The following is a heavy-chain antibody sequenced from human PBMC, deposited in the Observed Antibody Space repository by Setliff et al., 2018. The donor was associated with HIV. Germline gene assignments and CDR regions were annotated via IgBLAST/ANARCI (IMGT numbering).Heavy chain of an antibody. CDR1: GYIFRNHY. CDR3: ARNQGDASGWYAGDY. V-gene: IGHV1-46*01. D-gene: IGHD6-19*01. Sequence: GASVKVSCKASGYIFRNHYIHWVRQAPGKGLEWMAMINPEGGGTTNAQKFQGRITLASDTSTNTVYMDLRNLRSEDTAVYYCARNQGDASGWYAGDYWGQGTMVTVSS. CDR2: INPEGGGT. J-gene: IGHJ4*03.